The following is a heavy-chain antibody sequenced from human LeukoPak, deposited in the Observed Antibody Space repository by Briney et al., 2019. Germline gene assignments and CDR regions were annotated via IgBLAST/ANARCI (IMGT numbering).Heavy chain of an antibody. V-gene: IGHV1-2*06. CDR3: ARAGLGPMVRGVPDY. J-gene: IGHJ4*02. CDR2: INPNSGGT. D-gene: IGHD3-10*01. Sequence: ASVKVSCKASGYTFTGYYMHWVRQAPGQGLEWMGRINPNSGGTNYAQKFQGRVTMTRDTSISTAYMELSRLRSDDTAVYYCARAGLGPMVRGVPDYWGQGTLVTVSS. CDR1: GYTFTGYY.